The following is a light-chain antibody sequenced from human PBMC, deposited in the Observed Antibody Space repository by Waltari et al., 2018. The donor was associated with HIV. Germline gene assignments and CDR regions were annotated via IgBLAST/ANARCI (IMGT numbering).Light chain of an antibody. CDR1: PDSTSW. Sequence: DIHMTQSPSTLSAFVGDRVTITCRASPDSTSWLGWYQQKPGKAPKLLIRKASVLESGVSSRFSGSGSGTEFTLIIDSLEPDDFATYYCQQYNRDPSFGQGTRLEMK. J-gene: IGKJ5*01. CDR3: QQYNRDPS. V-gene: IGKV1-5*03. CDR2: KAS.